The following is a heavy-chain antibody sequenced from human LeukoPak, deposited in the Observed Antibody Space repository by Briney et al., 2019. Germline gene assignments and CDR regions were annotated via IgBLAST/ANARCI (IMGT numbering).Heavy chain of an antibody. J-gene: IGHJ5*02. Sequence: GESLKIPCKGSGYSFTSYWIGWVRQMPGKGLEWMGIIYPGDSDTRYSPSFQGQVTISADKSISTAYLQWSSLKASDTAMYYCARKYYDFWSGYTKRGVWFDPWGQGTLVTVSS. CDR2: IYPGDSDT. CDR1: GYSFTSYW. V-gene: IGHV5-51*01. CDR3: ARKYYDFWSGYTKRGVWFDP. D-gene: IGHD3-3*01.